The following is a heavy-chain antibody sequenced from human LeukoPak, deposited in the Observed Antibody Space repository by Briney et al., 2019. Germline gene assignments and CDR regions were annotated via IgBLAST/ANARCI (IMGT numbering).Heavy chain of an antibody. CDR1: GGSITSGAYY. D-gene: IGHD2/OR15-2a*01. Sequence: SQTLSLTCTVSGGSITSGAYYWSWIRQPAGKGLEWIGRVHTSGSTNYNPSLKSRVTISLDTSKNQFSLRMSSVTAADTAVYYCARANSPNWFDPWGQGTLVTVSS. V-gene: IGHV4-61*02. CDR3: ARANSPNWFDP. J-gene: IGHJ5*02. CDR2: VHTSGST.